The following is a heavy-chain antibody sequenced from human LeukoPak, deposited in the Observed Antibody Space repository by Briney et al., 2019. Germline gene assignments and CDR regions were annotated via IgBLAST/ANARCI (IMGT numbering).Heavy chain of an antibody. Sequence: PRGSLRLSCTASGFSFSGYWMHWARQLPGKGLVWVSRISPTGSTTSYADSVKGRFTVSRDNAKNTLYLQVNNLRAEDTAVYYCARGPNSNWSGLDFWGQGTLLTVSS. CDR1: GFSFSGYW. D-gene: IGHD6-6*01. V-gene: IGHV3-74*01. CDR3: ARGPNSNWSGLDF. J-gene: IGHJ4*02. CDR2: ISPTGSTT.